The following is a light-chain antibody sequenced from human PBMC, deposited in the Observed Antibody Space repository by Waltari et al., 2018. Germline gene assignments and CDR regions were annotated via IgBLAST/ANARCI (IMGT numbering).Light chain of an antibody. J-gene: IGLJ1*01. CDR2: EVS. CDR3: SSYAGSNNRYV. Sequence: QSALTQPPSASGSPGQSVTISCTGTSSDVGGYNYVSWYQQHPGKAPKLMIYEVSKRPSGFPDRCAGSKSGNTSSMTVSGLQTEDEADYYCSSYAGSNNRYVFGTGTKVTVL. CDR1: SSDVGGYNY. V-gene: IGLV2-8*01.